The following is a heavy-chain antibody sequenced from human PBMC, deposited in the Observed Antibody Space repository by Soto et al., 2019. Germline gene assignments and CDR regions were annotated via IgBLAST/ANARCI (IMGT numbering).Heavy chain of an antibody. V-gene: IGHV3-30*03. CDR2: ISYDGSNK. CDR3: ATYEQQLIVDP. Sequence: VQLVESGGGVVQPGRSLRLSCAASGFTFSSYGMHWVRQAPGKGLEWVAVISYDGSNKYYADSVKGRFTISRDNSKNTLYLQMNSLRAEDTAVYYCATYEQQLIVDPWGQGTLVTVSS. D-gene: IGHD6-13*01. J-gene: IGHJ5*02. CDR1: GFTFSSYG.